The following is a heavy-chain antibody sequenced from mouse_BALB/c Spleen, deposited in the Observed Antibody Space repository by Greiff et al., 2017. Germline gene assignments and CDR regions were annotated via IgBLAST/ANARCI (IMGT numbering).Heavy chain of an antibody. J-gene: IGHJ2*01. CDR3: EQDAKRVGARAPDY. CDR2: FYPGSGSI. Sequence: QVQLQQSGAELVKPGASVKLSCKASGYTFTEYIIHWVKQRSGQGLEWIGWFYPGSGSIKYNEKFKDKATLTADKASSTVYMELSRLTSEDSAVYLCEQDAKRVGARAPDYWGQGTTLTVSA. CDR1: GYTFTEYI. V-gene: IGHV1-62-2*01. D-gene: IGHD3-1*01.